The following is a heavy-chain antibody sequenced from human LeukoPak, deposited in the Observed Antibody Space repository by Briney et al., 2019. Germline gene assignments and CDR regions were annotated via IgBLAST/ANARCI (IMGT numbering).Heavy chain of an antibody. J-gene: IGHJ6*02. CDR2: IYYSGST. CDR3: ARVAYYYGMDV. V-gene: IGHV4-59*01. CDR1: GGSLSSYY. Sequence: PSETLSLTCTVSGGSLSSYYWSWLRQPPGKGLEWIGYIYYSGSTNYNPSLKSRVTISVDTSKNQFSLKLSSVTAADTAVYYCARVAYYYGMDVRGQGTTVTVSS.